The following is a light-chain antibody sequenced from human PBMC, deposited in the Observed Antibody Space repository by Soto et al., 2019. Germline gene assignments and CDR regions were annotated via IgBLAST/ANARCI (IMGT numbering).Light chain of an antibody. CDR2: TTS. V-gene: IGKV1-8*01. J-gene: IGKJ4*01. Sequence: AIRMTQSPSSISASTGDRVTITCGASQGISNYLAWYQQRPGKAPNLLIYTTSTLQSGVPSRFRGNGSGTDFTLTISCLQSEDFATYYCQQHFSYPITFGGGTKVDIK. CDR1: QGISNY. CDR3: QQHFSYPIT.